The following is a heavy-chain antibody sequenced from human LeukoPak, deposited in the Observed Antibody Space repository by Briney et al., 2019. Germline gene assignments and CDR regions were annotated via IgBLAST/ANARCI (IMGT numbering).Heavy chain of an antibody. V-gene: IGHV4-34*01. CDR2: INHSGST. D-gene: IGHD5-18*01. CDR3: ARGLYSYGQYYYYGMDV. CDR1: GGSFSGYY. Sequence: SETLSLTCAVYGGSFSGYYWSWIRQPPGKGLEWIGEINHSGSTNYNPSLKSRVTISVDTSKNQLSLKLSSVTAADTAVYYCARGLYSYGQYYYYGMDVWGQGTTVTVSS. J-gene: IGHJ6*02.